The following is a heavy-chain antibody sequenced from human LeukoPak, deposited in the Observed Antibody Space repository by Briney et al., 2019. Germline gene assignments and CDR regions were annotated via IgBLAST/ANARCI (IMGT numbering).Heavy chain of an antibody. Sequence: GSLRLSCAASGFTFSDYYMNWIRQTPGKGVEWLSHISGSGTATYYADSVKGRFTISRDNGKNSLSLQMNNLRAEDTAVYYCARESGYYDSSGYHGWFDPWGQGTLVTVSS. D-gene: IGHD3-22*01. V-gene: IGHV3-11*04. CDR1: GFTFSDYY. CDR2: ISGSGTAT. CDR3: ARESGYYDSSGYHGWFDP. J-gene: IGHJ5*02.